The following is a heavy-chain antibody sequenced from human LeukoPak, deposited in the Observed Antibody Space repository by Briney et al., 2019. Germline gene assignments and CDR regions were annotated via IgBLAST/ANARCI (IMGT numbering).Heavy chain of an antibody. Sequence: GGSLRLSCAASGFTFSDYYMSWIRQAPGKGLEWVSSISSSSSYIYYADSVKGRFTISRDNAKNSLYLQMNSLRAEDTAVYYCAREGEWDYYDSSGYHDHWGQGTLVTVSS. D-gene: IGHD3-22*01. CDR3: AREGEWDYYDSSGYHDH. J-gene: IGHJ4*02. CDR2: ISSSSSYI. V-gene: IGHV3-11*06. CDR1: GFTFSDYY.